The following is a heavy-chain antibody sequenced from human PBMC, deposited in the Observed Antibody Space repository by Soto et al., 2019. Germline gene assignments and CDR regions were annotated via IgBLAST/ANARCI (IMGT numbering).Heavy chain of an antibody. CDR1: GGSISDISYC. Sequence: SETLSLTCTVSGGSISDISYCWGRIRQPPGKGLQWIGCMFYSGATYYNPSLKNRVTLSVDTSNNEFSLKLVSVTAPDTAVYYCEEHKSGSEWLDNWGQGTLVTVSS. J-gene: IGHJ5*02. CDR2: MFYSGAT. V-gene: IGHV4-39*01. CDR3: EEHKSGSEWLDN. D-gene: IGHD2-21*01.